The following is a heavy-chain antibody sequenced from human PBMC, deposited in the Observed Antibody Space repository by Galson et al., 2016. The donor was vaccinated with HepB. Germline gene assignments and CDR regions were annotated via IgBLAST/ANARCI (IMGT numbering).Heavy chain of an antibody. Sequence: SLRLSCAASGFTLSNYWMDWVRQAPGKGLVWVSRIKSDGSSTSYADTVKGRFTIARDNAKNMLYLQMNSLRAEDTTLYYCAAYSGVCGQGTTVTVAS. D-gene: IGHD2-21*01. J-gene: IGHJ6*01. V-gene: IGHV3-74*01. CDR3: AAYSGV. CDR2: IKSDGSST. CDR1: GFTLSNYW.